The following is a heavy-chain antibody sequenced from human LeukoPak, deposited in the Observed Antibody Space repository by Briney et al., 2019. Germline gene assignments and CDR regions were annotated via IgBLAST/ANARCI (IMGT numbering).Heavy chain of an antibody. J-gene: IGHJ4*02. D-gene: IGHD6-13*01. V-gene: IGHV4-34*01. CDR2: INHSGST. CDR1: GGSFSGYY. CDR3: ARRYSSSWYVGY. Sequence: SETLSITCAVYGGSFSGYYWSWIRQPPGKGLEWIGEINHSGSTNYNPSLKSRVTISVDTSKNQFSLKLSSVTAVDTAVYYCARRYSSSWYVGYWGQGTLVTVSS.